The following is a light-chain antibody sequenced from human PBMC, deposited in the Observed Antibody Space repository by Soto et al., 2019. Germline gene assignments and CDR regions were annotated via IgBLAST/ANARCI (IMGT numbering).Light chain of an antibody. CDR1: SSDVGGYDF. J-gene: IGLJ2*01. V-gene: IGLV2-8*01. CDR2: DVT. Sequence: QSALTQPPSASGSPGQSVTISCTGASSDVGGYDFVSWYQQHPGKAPKLMIYDVTKRPSGVPDRFSGSKSGNTASLTVSGLQAEAEAEAYCSSCSGSSSPVAFGGGTKVTVL. CDR3: SSCSGSSSPVA.